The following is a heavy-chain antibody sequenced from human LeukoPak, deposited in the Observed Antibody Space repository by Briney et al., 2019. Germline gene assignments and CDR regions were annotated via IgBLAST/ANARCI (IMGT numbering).Heavy chain of an antibody. Sequence: ASVKVSCKASGYTFTSYVISWVRQAPGQGLEWMGWISAYNGNTNYAQKLQGRVTMTTDTSTSTAYMELRSLRSDDTAVYYCARYRIAALGDLNFDYWGQGTLVTVSS. CDR2: ISAYNGNT. J-gene: IGHJ4*02. CDR1: GYTFTSYV. D-gene: IGHD6-6*01. V-gene: IGHV1-18*01. CDR3: ARYRIAALGDLNFDY.